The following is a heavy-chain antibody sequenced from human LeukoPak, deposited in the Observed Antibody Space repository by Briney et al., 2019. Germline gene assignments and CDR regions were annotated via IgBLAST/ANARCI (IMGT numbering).Heavy chain of an antibody. J-gene: IGHJ4*02. CDR1: GGTFSNHA. CDR2: IIPIFGTA. CDR3: ARMASDHLISVPDY. V-gene: IGHV1-69*13. D-gene: IGHD3/OR15-3a*01. Sequence: SVKVSCKASGGTFSNHAITWVRQAPGQGLEWMGGIIPIFGTASYAQKFQGRVTITADESTSTAYMELSSLRSEDTAVYYCARMASDHLISVPDYWGQGTLVTVSS.